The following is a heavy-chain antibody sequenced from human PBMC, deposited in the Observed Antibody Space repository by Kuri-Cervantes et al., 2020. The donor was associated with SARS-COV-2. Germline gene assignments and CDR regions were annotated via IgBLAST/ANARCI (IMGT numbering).Heavy chain of an antibody. Sequence: GGSLRLSCAASGFTVSSNYMSWVRQAPGKGLEWVSVIYSGSSTYYADSVKGRFTISRDNSKNTLYLQMNSLRAEDTAVYYCASYSGYSYGMGFGYYYYGMDVWGQGTTVTVSS. CDR2: IYSGSST. CDR3: ASYSGYSYGMGFGYYYYGMDV. D-gene: IGHD5-18*01. V-gene: IGHV3-66*01. CDR1: GFTVSSNY. J-gene: IGHJ6*02.